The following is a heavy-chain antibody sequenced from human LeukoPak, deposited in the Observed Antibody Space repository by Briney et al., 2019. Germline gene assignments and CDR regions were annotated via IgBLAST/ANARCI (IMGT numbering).Heavy chain of an antibody. CDR2: ISSSGSTI. D-gene: IGHD2-2*01. V-gene: IGHV3-11*01. J-gene: IGHJ4*02. CDR1: GFTFSDYY. CDR3: AGYCSSTSCSGGY. Sequence: GGSLRLSCAASGFTFSDYYMSWLRQAPGKGLEWVSYISSSGSTIYYADSVKGRFTISRDNAKNSLYLQMNSLRAEDTAVYYCAGYCSSTSCSGGYWGQGTLVTVSS.